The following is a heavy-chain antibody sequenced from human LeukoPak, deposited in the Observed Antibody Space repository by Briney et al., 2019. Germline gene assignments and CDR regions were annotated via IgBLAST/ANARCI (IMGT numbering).Heavy chain of an antibody. V-gene: IGHV4-59*01. Sequence: SETLSLTCTVSGGSISSYYWSWIRQPPGEGLEWIGYIYYSGSTNYNPSLKSRVTISVDTSKNQFSLKLSSVTAADTAVYYCARDGGSGTTWGQGTLVTVSS. CDR1: GGSISSYY. J-gene: IGHJ4*02. CDR3: ARDGGSGTT. D-gene: IGHD1-26*01. CDR2: IYYSGST.